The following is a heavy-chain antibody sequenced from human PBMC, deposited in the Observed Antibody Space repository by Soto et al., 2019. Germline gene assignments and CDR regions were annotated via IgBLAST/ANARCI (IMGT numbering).Heavy chain of an antibody. Sequence: EVQLLESGGGLVQPGGSLRLSCVASGFALSSYSMSWVRQAPGKGLEWVSIIGDNGRTTYYGNSVKGRFTISRDTSKNTVYLHINILRDEDTAIYFCVKKGVVVGGSDWFGSWGQGILVTVSS. V-gene: IGHV3-23*01. CDR3: VKKGVVVGGSDWFGS. J-gene: IGHJ5*01. CDR2: IGDNGRTT. CDR1: GFALSSYS. D-gene: IGHD2-21*01.